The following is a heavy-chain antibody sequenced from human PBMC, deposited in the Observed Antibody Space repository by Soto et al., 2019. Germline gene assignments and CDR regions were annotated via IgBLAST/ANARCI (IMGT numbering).Heavy chain of an antibody. J-gene: IGHJ3*02. Sequence: LRLSCAASGFTFSSYAMIWVRQAPWKGLEWVSAISGSGGSTYYADSVKGRFTISRDNSKNTLYLQMNSLRDEDTAVYYCAKDLYDRLGMAFDIWGQGTMVTVS. CDR2: ISGSGGST. CDR1: GFTFSSYA. D-gene: IGHD3-22*01. V-gene: IGHV3-23*01. CDR3: AKDLYDRLGMAFDI.